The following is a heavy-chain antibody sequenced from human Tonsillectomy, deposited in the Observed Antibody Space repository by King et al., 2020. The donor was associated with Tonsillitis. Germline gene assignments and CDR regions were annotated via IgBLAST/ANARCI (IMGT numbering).Heavy chain of an antibody. CDR3: TTYNDYDAFNL. CDR2: IRNKIDGGTT. D-gene: IGHD1-1*01. V-gene: IGHV3-15*01. Sequence: VQLVESGGGLVQPGGSLRLSCTGSGYTFSKDWMAWVRQAPGKGLEWVGRIRNKIDGGTTDYAAPVKGRFSISRDDSRDTLFLQMNSLKTEDTDMYYCTTYNDYDAFNLWGQGTMLTVSS. CDR1: GYTFSKDW. J-gene: IGHJ3*01.